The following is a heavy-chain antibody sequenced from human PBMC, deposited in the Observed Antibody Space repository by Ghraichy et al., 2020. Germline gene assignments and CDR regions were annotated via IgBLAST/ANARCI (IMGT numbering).Heavy chain of an antibody. J-gene: IGHJ4*02. CDR2: VTSYSDTI. CDR1: GFSFSTYH. CDR3: ARDPLGGYYFDY. Sequence: GGSLRLSCAASGFSFSTYHMSWVRQAPGKGLEWISYVTSYSDTIRYADSVKGRFTISRDNAKNSLYLQMNSLGAEDTAVYYCARDPLGGYYFDYWGQGTLVTVSS. D-gene: IGHD3-16*01. V-gene: IGHV3-48*01.